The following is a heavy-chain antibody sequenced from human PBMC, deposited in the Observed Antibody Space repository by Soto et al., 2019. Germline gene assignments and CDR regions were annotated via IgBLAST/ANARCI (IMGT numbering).Heavy chain of an antibody. Sequence: ASVKVSCKASGDGFSNYGFSWVRQAPGQGLEWMGWISAYDGQTNYTKKFQGRVTMTTDTSSSTAYMELRSLRSDDTAVYYCARVWYYDSSGYYAFDYWGLGTMVTVSS. CDR3: ARVWYYDSSGYYAFDY. J-gene: IGHJ4*02. D-gene: IGHD3-22*01. CDR1: GDGFSNYG. V-gene: IGHV1-18*01. CDR2: ISAYDGQT.